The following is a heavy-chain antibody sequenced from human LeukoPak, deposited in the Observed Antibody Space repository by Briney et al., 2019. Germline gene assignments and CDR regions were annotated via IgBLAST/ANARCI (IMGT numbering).Heavy chain of an antibody. CDR1: GFTFSSYG. CDR3: ARAGQAYYYDSSGSSTLPTRYYYYYGMDV. D-gene: IGHD3-22*01. J-gene: IGHJ6*02. Sequence: GGSLRLSCAASGFTFSSYGMHWVRQAPGKGLGWVAVIWYDGSNKYYADSVKGRFTISRDNSKNTLYLQMNSLRAEDTAVYYCARAGQAYYYDSSGSSTLPTRYYYYYGMDVWGQGTTVTVSS. CDR2: IWYDGSNK. V-gene: IGHV3-33*01.